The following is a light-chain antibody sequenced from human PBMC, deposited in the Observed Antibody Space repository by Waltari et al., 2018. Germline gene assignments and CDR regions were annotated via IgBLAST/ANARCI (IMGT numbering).Light chain of an antibody. CDR2: DVS. V-gene: IGLV2-14*01. J-gene: IGLJ2*01. CDR1: SSVVGGYNF. Sequence: QSALTQPTSVSGSPGQSITISCTGTSSVVGGYNFVPCYQQHPGKAPKLIIYDVSNRPSGVSNRFSGSKSGNTASLTISGLQAEDEADYYCSSYTSSSTLVVFGGGTKLTVL. CDR3: SSYTSSSTLVV.